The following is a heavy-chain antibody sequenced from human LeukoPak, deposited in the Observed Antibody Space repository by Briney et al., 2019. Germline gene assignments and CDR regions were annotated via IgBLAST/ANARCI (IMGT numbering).Heavy chain of an antibody. J-gene: IGHJ6*03. Sequence: PGGSLRLSCAASGFTFSSYWMSWVRQAPGKGLEWVANIKQDGSEKYYVDSVKGRFTISRDNAKNSLYLQMNSLRAEDTAVYYCARDAPSSHEGIYYMDVWGKGTTVTVSS. CDR3: ARDAPSSHEGIYYMDV. V-gene: IGHV3-7*01. D-gene: IGHD6-13*01. CDR2: IKQDGSEK. CDR1: GFTFSSYW.